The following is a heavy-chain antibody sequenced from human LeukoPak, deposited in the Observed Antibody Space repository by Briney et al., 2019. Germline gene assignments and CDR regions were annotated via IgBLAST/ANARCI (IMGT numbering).Heavy chain of an antibody. Sequence: SETLSLTCAVYGGSFSGYYWSWIRQPPGKGLEWIGEINHSGSTNYNPSLKSRVTISVDTSKNQFSLKPSSVTAADTAVYYCARVGRVTGTTLGWFDPRGQGTLVTVSS. CDR3: ARVGRVTGTTLGWFDP. CDR2: INHSGST. V-gene: IGHV4-34*01. D-gene: IGHD1-20*01. J-gene: IGHJ5*02. CDR1: GGSFSGYY.